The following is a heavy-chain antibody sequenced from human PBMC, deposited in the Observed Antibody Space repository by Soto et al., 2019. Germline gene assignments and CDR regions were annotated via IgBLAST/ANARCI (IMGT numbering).Heavy chain of an antibody. CDR3: ARDGGSSADYDYYGMDV. Sequence: EVQLVESGGGLVKPGGSLRLSCAASGFTFSSYSMNWVRQAPGKGLEWVASISSSSSYIYYADSVTGRFTISRDNAKNSLYLQRNSLRAEDTAVYYGARDGGSSADYDYYGMDVWGQGTTVTVSS. CDR1: GFTFSSYS. D-gene: IGHD6-6*01. V-gene: IGHV3-21*01. CDR2: ISSSSSYI. J-gene: IGHJ6*02.